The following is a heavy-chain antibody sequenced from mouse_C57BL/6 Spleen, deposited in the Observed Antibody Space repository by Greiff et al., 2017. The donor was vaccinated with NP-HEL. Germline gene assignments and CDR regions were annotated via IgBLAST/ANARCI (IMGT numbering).Heavy chain of an antibody. CDR3: ARSYGYDGDRFAY. J-gene: IGHJ3*01. CDR2: IYPGSGNT. D-gene: IGHD2-2*01. CDR1: GYTFTDYY. Sequence: QVQLQQSGAELVRPGASVKLSCKASGYTFTDYYINWVKQRPGQGLEWIARIYPGSGNTYYNEKFKGKATLTAEKSSSTAYMQLSSLTSEDSAVYFCARSYGYDGDRFAYWGQGTLVTVSA. V-gene: IGHV1-76*01.